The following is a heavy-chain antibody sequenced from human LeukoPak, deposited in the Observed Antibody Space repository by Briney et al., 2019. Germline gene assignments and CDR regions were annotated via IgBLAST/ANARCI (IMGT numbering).Heavy chain of an antibody. CDR3: ARDGRDTAMVTKGFDY. V-gene: IGHV4-61*01. Sequence: TSETPSLTCTVSGGSVSSGSYYWSWIRQPPGRGLEWIGYIYYSGSTNYNPSLKSRVTISVDTSKNQFSLKLSSVTAADTAVYYCARDGRDTAMVTKGFDYWGQGTLVTVSS. J-gene: IGHJ4*02. D-gene: IGHD5-18*01. CDR1: GGSVSSGSYY. CDR2: IYYSGST.